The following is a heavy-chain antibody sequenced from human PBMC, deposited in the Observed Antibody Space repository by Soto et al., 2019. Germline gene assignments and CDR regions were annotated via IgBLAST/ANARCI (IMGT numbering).Heavy chain of an antibody. V-gene: IGHV3-23*01. CDR1: GFTFSSYA. D-gene: IGHD3-22*01. CDR2: ISGSGGST. J-gene: IGHJ3*02. CDR3: AIRYYYDSSGYYYGAFDI. Sequence: GGSLRLSCAASGFTFSSYAMSWVRQAPGKGLEWVSAISGSGGSTYYADSVKGRFTISRDNSKYTLYLQMNSLRAEDTAVYYCAIRYYYDSSGYYYGAFDIWGQGTMVTVSS.